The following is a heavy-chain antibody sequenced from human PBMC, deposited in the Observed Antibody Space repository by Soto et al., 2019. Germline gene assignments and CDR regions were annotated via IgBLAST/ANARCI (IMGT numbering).Heavy chain of an antibody. CDR1: GGTFSSYA. V-gene: IGHV1-69*06. J-gene: IGHJ6*02. D-gene: IGHD2-2*02. CDR2: IIPIFGTA. Sequence: QVQLVQSGAEVKKPGSSVKVSCKASGGTFSSYAISWVRQAPGQGLEWMGGIIPIFGTANYAQKFQGRVTLTADKSTSTAYMELSSLRSEDTAVYYCARTIVVVPAAIFTYSYVMDVWGQGTTVTVSS. CDR3: ARTIVVVPAAIFTYSYVMDV.